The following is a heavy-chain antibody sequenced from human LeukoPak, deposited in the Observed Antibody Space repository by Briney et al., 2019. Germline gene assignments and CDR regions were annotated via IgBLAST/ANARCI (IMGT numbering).Heavy chain of an antibody. Sequence: APVKVSCKASGYTFTGYYMHWVGQAPGQGLEWMGIINPSGGRTSYAQKFPGRVTMTRDMSTSTVYMELSSLRSEDTAVYYCARGNHLTGYRYWYFDLWGRGTLVTVSS. CDR3: ARGNHLTGYRYWYFDL. CDR1: GYTFTGYY. J-gene: IGHJ2*01. V-gene: IGHV1-46*01. CDR2: INPSGGRT. D-gene: IGHD3-9*01.